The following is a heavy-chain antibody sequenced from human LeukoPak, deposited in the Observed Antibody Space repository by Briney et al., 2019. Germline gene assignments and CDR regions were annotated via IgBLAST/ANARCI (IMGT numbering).Heavy chain of an antibody. J-gene: IGHJ4*02. D-gene: IGHD2-21*01. CDR3: TSTSPYCGGDCYSEFDY. CDR2: IRSKAYGGTT. CDR1: GFTFDDYY. Sequence: GGSLRLSCAASGFTFDDYYMSWIRQAPGKGLEWVGFIRSKAYGGTTEYAASVKGRFTISRDDSKSIAYLQMNSLKTEDTAVYYCTSTSPYCGGDCYSEFDYWGQGTLVTVSS. V-gene: IGHV3-49*03.